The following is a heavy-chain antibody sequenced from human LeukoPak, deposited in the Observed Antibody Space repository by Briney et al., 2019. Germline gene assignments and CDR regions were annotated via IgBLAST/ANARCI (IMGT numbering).Heavy chain of an antibody. V-gene: IGHV3-30*02. CDR1: GFTFSSYG. D-gene: IGHD3-22*01. CDR3: ARGHSSGYYYYYGMDV. CDR2: IRYDGSNK. J-gene: IGHJ6*02. Sequence: GGSLRLSCAASGFTFSSYGMHWVRQAPGKGLEWVAFIRYDGSNKYYADSVKGRFTISRDNSKNTLYLQMNSLRAEDTAVYYCARGHSSGYYYYYGMDVWGQGTTVTVSS.